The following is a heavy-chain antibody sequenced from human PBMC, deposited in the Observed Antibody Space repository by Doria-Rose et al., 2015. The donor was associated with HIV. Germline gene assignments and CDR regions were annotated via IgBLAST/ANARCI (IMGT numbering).Heavy chain of an antibody. Sequence: SGPVLVKPTETLTLTCTVSGVSLSSPGMGVSWIRQPPGKALEWLANIFSDDERSYKTSLKSRLTISRATSKSQLVRTMTDMDPVDTATYYCARIKSSRWYHKYYFDFWGQGTLVIVSA. CDR3: ARIKSSRWYHKYYFDF. V-gene: IGHV2-26*01. D-gene: IGHD6-13*01. CDR2: IFSDDER. J-gene: IGHJ4*02. CDR1: GVSLSSPGMG.